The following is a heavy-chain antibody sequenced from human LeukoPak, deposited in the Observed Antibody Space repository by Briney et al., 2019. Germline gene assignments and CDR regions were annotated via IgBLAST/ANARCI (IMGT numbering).Heavy chain of an antibody. J-gene: IGHJ4*02. D-gene: IGHD3-22*01. V-gene: IGHV3-7*01. CDR3: ARDRGWRSSGYYLYHFDY. Sequence: GGSLRLSCVASGFTFTDYFMSWVRQAPGKGLEWVASIKHNGGEKYYVDSVKGRFTISRDNAKNSLYLEMSSLRVEDTAVYYCARDRGWRSSGYYLYHFDYWGQGTLVTVSS. CDR2: IKHNGGEK. CDR1: GFTFTDYF.